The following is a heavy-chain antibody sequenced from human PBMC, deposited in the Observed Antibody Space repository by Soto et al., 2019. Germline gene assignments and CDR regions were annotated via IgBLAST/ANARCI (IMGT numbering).Heavy chain of an antibody. D-gene: IGHD2-15*01. CDR1: GGTFSSYA. CDR2: IIPIFGTA. Sequence: GASVKVSCKASGGTFSSYAISWVRQAPGQGLEWMGGIIPIFGTANYAQKFQGRVTITADESTSTAYMELSSLRSEDTAVYYCAREGLYCSGGNCHNFDYWGQGTLVTVSS. CDR3: AREGLYCSGGNCHNFDY. J-gene: IGHJ4*02. V-gene: IGHV1-69*13.